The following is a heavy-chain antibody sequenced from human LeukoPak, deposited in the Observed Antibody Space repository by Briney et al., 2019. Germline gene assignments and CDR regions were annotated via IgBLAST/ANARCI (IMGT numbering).Heavy chain of an antibody. J-gene: IGHJ5*02. CDR1: GGSISSYY. Sequence: SETLSLTCTVSGGSISSYYWSWIRQPPGKGLEWIGYIYYSGSTNYNPSLKSRVTISVGTSKNQLSLKLSSVTAADTAVYYCARDVGPYCSGGSRHHSDSWFDPWGRGTLVTVSS. CDR3: ARDVGPYCSGGSRHHSDSWFDP. CDR2: IYYSGST. V-gene: IGHV4-59*01. D-gene: IGHD2-15*01.